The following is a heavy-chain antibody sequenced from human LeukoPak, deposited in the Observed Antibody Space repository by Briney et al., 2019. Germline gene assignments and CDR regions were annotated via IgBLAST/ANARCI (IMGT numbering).Heavy chain of an antibody. CDR2: INPSTGKT. Sequence: ASVKVSCKASGSTFSTYGFSWVRQATGQGLEWMGYINPSTGKTGYAQKFQGRVTFTRNTAINTAYLELSSLTSEDTAVCYCARVSGDYLYVPYDPWGQGTLVTVSS. D-gene: IGHD3-22*01. CDR3: ARVSGDYLYVPYDP. J-gene: IGHJ5*02. CDR1: GSTFSTYG. V-gene: IGHV1-8*01.